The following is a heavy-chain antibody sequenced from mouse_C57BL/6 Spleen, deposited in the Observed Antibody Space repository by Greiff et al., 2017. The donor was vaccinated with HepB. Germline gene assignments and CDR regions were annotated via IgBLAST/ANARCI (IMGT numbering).Heavy chain of an antibody. CDR2: INPNNGGT. Sequence: EVQLQQSGPELVKPGASVKMSCKASGYTFTDYNMHWVKQSHGKSLEWIGYINPNNGGTSYNQKFKGKATLTVNKSSSTAYMELRSLTSEDSAVYYWAREGYGSSYWYFDVWGTGTTVTVSS. CDR3: AREGYGSSYWYFDV. V-gene: IGHV1-22*01. CDR1: GYTFTDYN. J-gene: IGHJ1*03. D-gene: IGHD1-1*01.